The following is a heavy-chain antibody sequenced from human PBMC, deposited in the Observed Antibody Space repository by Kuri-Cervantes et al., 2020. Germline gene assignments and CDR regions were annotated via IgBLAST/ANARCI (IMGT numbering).Heavy chain of an antibody. CDR3: ARLHWKGGY. J-gene: IGHJ4*02. Sequence: ASVKVSCKASGYTFTGYYIHWVRQAPGQGLEWMGWINPNTGGTHYAQKFQGRVTMTTDTSINTGYMELNSLRFDDTAIYYCARLHWKGGYWGQGTLVTVSS. V-gene: IGHV1-2*02. CDR1: GYTFTGYY. CDR2: INPNTGGT. D-gene: IGHD1-1*01.